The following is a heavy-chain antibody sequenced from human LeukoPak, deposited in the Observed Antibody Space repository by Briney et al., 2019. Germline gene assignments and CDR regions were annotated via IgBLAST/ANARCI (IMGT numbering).Heavy chain of an antibody. CDR2: INHSGST. J-gene: IGHJ4*02. D-gene: IGHD3-22*01. V-gene: IGHV4-34*01. CDR3: ARDHLLYYYDSSGYPDY. Sequence: SETLSLTCAVYGGSFSGYYWSWIRQPPGKGLEWIGEINHSGSTNYNPSLKSRVTISVDTSKNQFSLKLSSVTAADTAVYYCARDHLLYYYDSSGYPDYWGQGTLVTVSS. CDR1: GGSFSGYY.